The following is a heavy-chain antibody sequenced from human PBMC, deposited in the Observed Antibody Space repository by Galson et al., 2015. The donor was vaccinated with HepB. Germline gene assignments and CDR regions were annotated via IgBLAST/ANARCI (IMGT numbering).Heavy chain of an antibody. CDR2: INHSGST. CDR3: AKGHTYYYGSGSYYFDY. J-gene: IGHJ4*02. D-gene: IGHD3-10*01. Sequence: LRLSCAASGFTFSSYAMSWVRQAPGKGLEWIGEINHSGSTNYNPSLKSRVTISVDTSKNQFSLKLSSVTAADAAVYYCAKGHTYYYGSGSYYFDYWGQGTLVTVSS. CDR1: GFTFSSYA. V-gene: IGHV4-34*01.